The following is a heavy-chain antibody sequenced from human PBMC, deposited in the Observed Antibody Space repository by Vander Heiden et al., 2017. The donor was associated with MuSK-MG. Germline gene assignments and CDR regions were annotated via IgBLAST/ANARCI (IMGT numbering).Heavy chain of an antibody. CDR1: GFTFSGSA. Sequence: EVPLVESGGGLVQPGGSLKLSCAASGFTFSGSAMHWVSQASGKVLEWVGRIRSKVNSYATAYAASVKGRFTISRDDSKNTAYLQMNSLKTEDTAVYYCTRLRYDFWSGDYFDYWGQGTLVLVSS. D-gene: IGHD3-3*01. V-gene: IGHV3-73*02. CDR2: IRSKVNSYAT. J-gene: IGHJ4*02. CDR3: TRLRYDFWSGDYFDY.